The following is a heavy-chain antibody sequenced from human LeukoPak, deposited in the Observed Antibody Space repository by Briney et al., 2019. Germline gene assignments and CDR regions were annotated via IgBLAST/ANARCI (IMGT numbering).Heavy chain of an antibody. D-gene: IGHD3-22*01. Sequence: ASVKVSCKASGYTFTGYYMHWVRQAPGQGLEWMGWINPNSGGTNYAQKFQGRVTMTRDTSISTAYMELSSLRSEDTAVYYCARSQYITMIVARLYQFDDWGQGTLVTVSS. J-gene: IGHJ4*02. V-gene: IGHV1-2*02. CDR2: INPNSGGT. CDR3: ARSQYITMIVARLYQFDD. CDR1: GYTFTGYY.